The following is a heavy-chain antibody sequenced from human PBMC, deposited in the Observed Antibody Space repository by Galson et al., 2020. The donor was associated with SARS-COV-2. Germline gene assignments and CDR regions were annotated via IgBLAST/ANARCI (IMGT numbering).Heavy chain of an antibody. J-gene: IGHJ3*02. Sequence: SETLSLTCTVSGGSISSSSYYWGWIRQPPGKGLEWIGSIYYSGSTYYKQSLKSRVTISVDTSKNQFSLKLSSVTAADTAVYYCARDRGRITIFGVVVNDAFDIWGQGTMVTVSS. CDR2: IYYSGST. CDR1: GGSISSSSYY. D-gene: IGHD3-3*01. V-gene: IGHV4-39*07. CDR3: ARDRGRITIFGVVVNDAFDI.